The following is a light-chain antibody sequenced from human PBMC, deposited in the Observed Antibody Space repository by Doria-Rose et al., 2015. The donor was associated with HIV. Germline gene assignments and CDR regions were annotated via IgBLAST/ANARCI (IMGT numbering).Light chain of an antibody. CDR3: HQYGTSWT. CDR2: DGS. Sequence: TQSPGTLSLSPGERATLSCRASQSFSSTYLAWSQQKPGQAPSLLIYDGSTRATGIPDRFSASGSGTDFTLTINRLEPEDFALYYCHQYGTSWTFGQGTKVEI. V-gene: IGKV3-20*01. CDR1: QSFSSTY. J-gene: IGKJ1*01.